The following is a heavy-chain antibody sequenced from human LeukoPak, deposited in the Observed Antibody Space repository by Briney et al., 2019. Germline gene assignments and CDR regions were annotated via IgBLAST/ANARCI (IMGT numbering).Heavy chain of an antibody. V-gene: IGHV5-51*01. D-gene: IGHD5-18*01. CDR2: IYPGDSDT. Sequence: GESLKISCKGSGYSFTSYWIGWVRQMPGKGLEWMGIIYPGDSDTRYSPSFQGQVTISADKSICTAYLQWSSLKASDTAMYYCARQGRYSYGYDYYYYGMDVWGQGTTVTVSS. CDR1: GYSFTSYW. J-gene: IGHJ6*02. CDR3: ARQGRYSYGYDYYYYGMDV.